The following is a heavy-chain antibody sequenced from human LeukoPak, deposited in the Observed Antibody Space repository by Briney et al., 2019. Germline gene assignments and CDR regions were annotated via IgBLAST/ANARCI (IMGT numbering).Heavy chain of an antibody. CDR3: ARRAGAYSHPYDY. Sequence: GGSLRLSCAASGFTFSSYGMHWVRQAPGKGLEWVAFIRYDGNNKYYGDSVRGRFTISRDNSKNTLYLQMNSLRAEDTAVYYCARRAGAYSHPYDYWGQGTLVTVSS. D-gene: IGHD4/OR15-4a*01. CDR2: IRYDGNNK. CDR1: GFTFSSYG. J-gene: IGHJ4*02. V-gene: IGHV3-30*02.